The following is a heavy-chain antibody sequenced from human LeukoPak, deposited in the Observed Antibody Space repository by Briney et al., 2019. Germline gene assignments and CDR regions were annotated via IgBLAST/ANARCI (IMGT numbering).Heavy chain of an antibody. Sequence: ASVKDSCKASGGTFSSYAISWVRQAPGQGLEWMGGIIPIFGTANYAQKFQGRVTIAADESTSTAYMELSSLRSEDTAVYYCATHPGSGWLLYYYYYGMDVWGKGTTVTVSS. D-gene: IGHD6-19*01. J-gene: IGHJ6*04. V-gene: IGHV1-69*13. CDR3: ATHPGSGWLLYYYYYGMDV. CDR2: IIPIFGTA. CDR1: GGTFSSYA.